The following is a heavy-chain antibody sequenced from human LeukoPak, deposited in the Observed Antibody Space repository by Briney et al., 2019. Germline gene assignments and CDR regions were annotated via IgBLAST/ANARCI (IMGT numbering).Heavy chain of an antibody. D-gene: IGHD3-10*01. Sequence: PSGTLSLTCTVSGGSISSYYWSWIRQPPGKGLEWIGYIYYSGSTNYKSSLKSRVTISIDTSTNQFSLKLSSVTAADTAVYYCARVADGSGTYFDYWGQGTLVTVSS. J-gene: IGHJ4*02. CDR3: ARVADGSGTYFDY. CDR1: GGSISSYY. V-gene: IGHV4-59*01. CDR2: IYYSGST.